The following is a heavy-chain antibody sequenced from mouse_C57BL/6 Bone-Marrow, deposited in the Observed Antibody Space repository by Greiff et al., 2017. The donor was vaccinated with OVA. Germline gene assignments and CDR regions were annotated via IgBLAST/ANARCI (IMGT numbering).Heavy chain of an antibody. CDR1: GFSLTSYG. V-gene: IGHV2-2*01. J-gene: IGHJ1*03. Sequence: QVQLQQPGPGLVQPSQSLSITCTVSGFSLTSYGVHWVRQSPGKGLEWLGVIWSGGSTDYNAAFISRLSISKDNSKSQVFFKMNSLQADDTAIYYCARKGIDDEYFDVWGTGTTVTVSS. CDR2: IWSGGST. CDR3: ARKGIDDEYFDV. D-gene: IGHD2-12*01.